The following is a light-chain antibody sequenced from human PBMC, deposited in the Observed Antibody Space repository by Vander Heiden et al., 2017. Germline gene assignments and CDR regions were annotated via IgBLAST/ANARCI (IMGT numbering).Light chain of an antibody. V-gene: IGKV1-39*01. J-gene: IGKJ4*01. CDR3: QQRDSTPLT. Sequence: DIQMTQSPSSLSASVGDRVTITCRASQSISIYLNWYQQKPGKAPKVLIYAASSLQSGVPSRFSGSGSGTDFTLTISSLQPEDFATYYCQQRDSTPLTFGGGTKVEIK. CDR2: AAS. CDR1: QSISIY.